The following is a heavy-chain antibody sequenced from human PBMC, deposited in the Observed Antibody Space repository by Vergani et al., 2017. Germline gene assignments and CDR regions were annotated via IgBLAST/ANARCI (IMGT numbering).Heavy chain of an antibody. CDR1: GGSISSSSYY. CDR2: ISGSGGST. J-gene: IGHJ4*02. V-gene: IGHV3-23*01. D-gene: IGHD1-1*01. CDR3: AKVVHGPQSYFDY. Sequence: LQLQESGPGLVKPSETLSLTCTVSGGSISSSSYYWGWIRQPPGKGLEWVSAISGSGGSTYYADSVKGRLTISRDNSKNTLYLQMNSLRAEDTAVYYCAKVVHGPQSYFDYWGQGTLVTVSS.